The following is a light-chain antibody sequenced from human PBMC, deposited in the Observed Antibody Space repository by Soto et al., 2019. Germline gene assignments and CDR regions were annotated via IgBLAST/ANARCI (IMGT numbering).Light chain of an antibody. CDR2: GAS. CDR1: QSISDT. Sequence: EIVMTQSPATLSVSPGGRATLSCRASQSISDTLAWYQQKPGQAPRLLIHGASTRATGFPARFSGSGSGTDFTLTISRLPSEAFAVYYCQQYNNWPWTFGQGTKVDIQ. J-gene: IGKJ1*01. V-gene: IGKV3-15*01. CDR3: QQYNNWPWT.